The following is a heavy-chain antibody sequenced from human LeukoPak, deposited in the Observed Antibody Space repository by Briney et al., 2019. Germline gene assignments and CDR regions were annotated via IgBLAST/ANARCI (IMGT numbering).Heavy chain of an antibody. Sequence: SETLSLTCAVYGGSFSGYYWSWIRQPPGKGLEWIGEINHSGSTNYNPSLKSRVTISVDTSKNQFSLELSSVTAADTAVYYCARRGYDILTGYYHFDYWGQGTLVTVSS. J-gene: IGHJ4*02. CDR3: ARRGYDILTGYYHFDY. CDR2: INHSGST. CDR1: GGSFSGYY. D-gene: IGHD3-9*01. V-gene: IGHV4-34*01.